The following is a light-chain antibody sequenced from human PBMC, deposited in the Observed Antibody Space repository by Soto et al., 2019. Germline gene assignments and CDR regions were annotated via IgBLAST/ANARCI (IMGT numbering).Light chain of an antibody. CDR1: GSNIGAGYE. Sequence: QSVLTQPPSVSGAPGQSVTISCTGSGSNIGAGYEVHWYQQLPGVAPKLLIFDTSNRPSGVPGRFSGSKSGASASLAITGLLSEDEADFFCQSFDTNLNAVVFGGGTKLTVL. CDR2: DTS. V-gene: IGLV1-40*01. CDR3: QSFDTNLNAVV. J-gene: IGLJ2*01.